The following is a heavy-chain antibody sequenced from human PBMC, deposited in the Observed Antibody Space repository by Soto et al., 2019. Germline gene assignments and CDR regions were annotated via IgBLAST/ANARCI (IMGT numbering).Heavy chain of an antibody. Sequence: SETLSLTCTVSGGSISSYYWSWIRQPPGKGLEWIGYIYYSGSTNYNPSLKSRVTISRDDSKNTAYLQMNSLKTEDTAVYYCTRRGVYCSGDSCWWFFDYWGQGTLVTVSS. V-gene: IGHV4-59*12. D-gene: IGHD2-15*01. CDR1: GGSISSYY. CDR2: IYYSGST. CDR3: TRRGVYCSGDSCWWFFDY. J-gene: IGHJ4*02.